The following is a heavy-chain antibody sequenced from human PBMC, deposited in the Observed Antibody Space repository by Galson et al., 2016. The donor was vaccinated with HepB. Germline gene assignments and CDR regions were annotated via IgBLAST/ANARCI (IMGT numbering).Heavy chain of an antibody. CDR2: ISWNSGSI. Sequence: SLRLSCAGSGFTFGDYAMHWVRQAPGKGLEWVSGISWNSGSIDYAESVKGRFIISRDNAKKSLYLQMNSLRADDTALYYCSKIFVWTETLTGYGFDSWGQGTLVTVSS. CDR1: GFTFGDYA. D-gene: IGHD3-9*01. V-gene: IGHV3-9*01. J-gene: IGHJ4*02. CDR3: SKIFVWTETLTGYGFDS.